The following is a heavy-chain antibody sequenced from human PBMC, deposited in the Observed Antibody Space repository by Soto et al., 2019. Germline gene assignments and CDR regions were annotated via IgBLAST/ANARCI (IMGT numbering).Heavy chain of an antibody. CDR2: IYYSGST. Sequence: PSETLSLTCTVSGGSISSYYWSWIRQPPGKGLEWIGYIYYSGSTNYNPSLKSRVTISVGTSKNQFSLKLSSVTAADTAVYYRAGLSGYSYGTYFDYWGQGTLVTVSS. D-gene: IGHD5-18*01. J-gene: IGHJ4*02. V-gene: IGHV4-59*01. CDR1: GGSISSYY. CDR3: AGLSGYSYGTYFDY.